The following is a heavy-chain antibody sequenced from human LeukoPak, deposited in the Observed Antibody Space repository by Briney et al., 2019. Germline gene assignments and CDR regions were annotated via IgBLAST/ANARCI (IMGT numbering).Heavy chain of an antibody. CDR2: IYHSGST. CDR1: GGSISSGGYS. Sequence: PSQTLSLTCAVSGGSISSGGYSWSWIRQPPGKGLERIGYIYHSGSTYYNPSLKSRVTISVDRSKNQFSLKLSSVTAADTAVYYCARVSTMVRGVGFDYWGQGTLVTVSS. J-gene: IGHJ4*02. CDR3: ARVSTMVRGVGFDY. V-gene: IGHV4-30-2*01. D-gene: IGHD3-10*01.